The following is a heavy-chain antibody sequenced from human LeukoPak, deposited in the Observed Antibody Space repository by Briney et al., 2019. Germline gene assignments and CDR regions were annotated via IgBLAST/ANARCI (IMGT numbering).Heavy chain of an antibody. CDR2: ISSSGSTI. CDR1: GFTFSSYE. D-gene: IGHD2-15*01. Sequence: PGGSLRLSCAASGFTFSSYEMNWVRQAPGKGLEWVSYISSSGSTIYYADSVKGRFTISRDNAKNSLYLQMNSLRAEDTAVYYCARAPSGYCSGGSCYSGWFDPWGQGTLVTVSS. J-gene: IGHJ5*02. CDR3: ARAPSGYCSGGSCYSGWFDP. V-gene: IGHV3-48*03.